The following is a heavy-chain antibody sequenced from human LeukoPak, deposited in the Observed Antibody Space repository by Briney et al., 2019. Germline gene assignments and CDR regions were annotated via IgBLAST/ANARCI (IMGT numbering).Heavy chain of an antibody. CDR3: ARYCGGDYYWFLDFDY. V-gene: IGHV1-18*01. Sequence: ASVKVSCKASGYTFTSYGISWVRQAPGQGLEWMGWISAYNGNTNYAQKLQGRVTMTTDTSTSTAYMELRSLRSDDTAVYYCARYCGGDYYWFLDFDYWGQGTLVTVSS. CDR2: ISAYNGNT. CDR1: GYTFTSYG. D-gene: IGHD2-21*01. J-gene: IGHJ4*02.